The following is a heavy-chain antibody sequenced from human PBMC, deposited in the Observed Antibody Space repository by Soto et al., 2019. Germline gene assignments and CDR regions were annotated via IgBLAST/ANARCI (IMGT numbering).Heavy chain of an antibody. V-gene: IGHV4-59*01. J-gene: IGHJ4*02. D-gene: IGHD2-2*01. CDR2: IYYSGST. CDR3: ARSSRSTGYCSSTSCSLDY. CDR1: GGSISSYY. Sequence: QVQLQESGPGLVKPSETLSLTCTVSGGSISSYYWSWIRQPPGKGLEWIGYIYYSGSTNYNPSLTSRVTIPVATSKNQCSLKLSSVTAAATAVYYCARSSRSTGYCSSTSCSLDYWGQGTLVTVSS.